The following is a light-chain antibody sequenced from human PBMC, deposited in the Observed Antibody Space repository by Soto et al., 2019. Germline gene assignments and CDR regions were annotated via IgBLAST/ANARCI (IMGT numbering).Light chain of an antibody. J-gene: IGKJ3*01. CDR3: QKYSSFPG. V-gene: IGKV1-27*01. Sequence: DIKMTQSPTSLSASVGDRVTITCRASQGIRSFVAWYQQKPGKATKLLIYAASPLQSGVASRFSGSGSGTDFTLTTNNLQPEDVATYSCQKYSSFPGFGSGTKVEIK. CDR2: AAS. CDR1: QGIRSF.